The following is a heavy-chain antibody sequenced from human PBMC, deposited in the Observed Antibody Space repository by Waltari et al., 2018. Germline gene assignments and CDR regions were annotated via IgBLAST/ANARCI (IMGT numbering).Heavy chain of an antibody. J-gene: IGHJ3*01. V-gene: IGHV4-39*01. CDR3: ATYIGASIGTAAFDV. D-gene: IGHD5-12*01. Sequence: AWFRQAPGGGVEWVGTISYTGANSNSPSLASRVTRSRDTSKNQLSLKLGSVTAADTAVYYCATYIGASIGTAAFDVWGRGTMVIVSS. CDR2: ISYTGAN.